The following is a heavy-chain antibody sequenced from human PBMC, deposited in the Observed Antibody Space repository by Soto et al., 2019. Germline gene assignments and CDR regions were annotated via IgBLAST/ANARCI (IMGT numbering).Heavy chain of an antibody. CDR1: GYPFTTYH. V-gene: IGHV1-46*01. D-gene: IGHD3-10*01. Sequence: QVQLVQSGAEVKKPGASVKVSCKASGYPFTTYHLHWVRQAPGQGLEWMGIVYVTGTGTRSAQKFQGRLTMTRHRSTSTVYMELSSLRSEDTAVYYCARLEGYGSGCYYFDSWGQGTLVTVSS. J-gene: IGHJ4*02. CDR2: VYVTGTGT. CDR3: ARLEGYGSGCYYFDS.